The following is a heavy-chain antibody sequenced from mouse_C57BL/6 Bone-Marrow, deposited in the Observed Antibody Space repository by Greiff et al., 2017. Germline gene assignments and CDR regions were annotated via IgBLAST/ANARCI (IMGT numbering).Heavy chain of an antibody. D-gene: IGHD2-1*01. V-gene: IGHV1-72*01. CDR1: GYTFTSYR. Sequence: VQLQQPGAELVKPGASVKLSCKASGYTFTSYRMYWVKQRPGRGLEWIGRIDPNSGGTKYNEKFKSKATLTVDKPSSTAYIQLSSLTSEDSAVYYCARGANYYSNYAIDYWGQGTSVTVSS. J-gene: IGHJ4*01. CDR3: ARGANYYSNYAIDY. CDR2: IDPNSGGT.